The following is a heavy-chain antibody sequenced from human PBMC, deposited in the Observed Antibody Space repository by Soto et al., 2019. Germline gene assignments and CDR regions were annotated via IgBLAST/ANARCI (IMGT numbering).Heavy chain of an antibody. D-gene: IGHD2-15*01. CDR1: GFSFRNYN. Sequence: QMQLVESGGGVVQPGRSLRLSCAASGFSFRNYNLHWVRQAPGKGLECVAVVSHDGVNKHYAESVKGRLSISRDSSRDTIYLQMNSLRPEDTAVYYCVRETQIVMVVVPTPGSPGAFDMWGQGTMVNVSS. J-gene: IGHJ3*02. V-gene: IGHV3-30-3*01. CDR2: VSHDGVNK. CDR3: VRETQIVMVVVPTPGSPGAFDM.